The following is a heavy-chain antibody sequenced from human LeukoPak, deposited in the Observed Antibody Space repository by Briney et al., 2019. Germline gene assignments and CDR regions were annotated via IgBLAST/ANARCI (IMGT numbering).Heavy chain of an antibody. D-gene: IGHD6-13*01. CDR1: GFTFSSYE. V-gene: IGHV3-48*03. J-gene: IGHJ4*02. CDR3: AREVSSWTQVTFDY. Sequence: GGSLRLSCAASGFTFSSYEMNWVRQAPGKGLEWVSYISSSGSTIYYADSVKGRFTISRDNAKNSLYLQMNSLRAEDTALYYCAREVSSWTQVTFDYWGQGTLVTVSS. CDR2: ISSSGSTI.